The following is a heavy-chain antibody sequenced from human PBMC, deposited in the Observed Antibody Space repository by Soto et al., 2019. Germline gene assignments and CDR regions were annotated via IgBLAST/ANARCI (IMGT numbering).Heavy chain of an antibody. CDR1: GGSLSNIT. J-gene: IGHJ4*02. CDR2: VNPLLGTA. V-gene: IGHV1-69*08. CDR3: ARLPLDS. Sequence: QVQLVQSGAEVKKPGSSVRVSCKISGGSLSNITVSWVRQAPGLGLEWMGRVNPLLGTANYAQKFQGRVTLSADRSTTTAYMDMTSLTSDDTAMYYCARLPLDSWGQGTLVTVSS.